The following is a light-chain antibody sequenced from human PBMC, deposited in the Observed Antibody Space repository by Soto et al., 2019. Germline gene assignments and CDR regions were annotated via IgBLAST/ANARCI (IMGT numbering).Light chain of an antibody. Sequence: QSVLTQPAPVSGSPGQSITISCTGTSSDVGGYNYVSWYQQHPGKAPKLIIYDVSNRPSGVSNRFSGSKSGNTASLTISGLHAEDEADYYCSSYTSSSTYVFGTGTKVTVL. J-gene: IGLJ1*01. V-gene: IGLV2-14*01. CDR3: SSYTSSSTYV. CDR2: DVS. CDR1: SSDVGGYNY.